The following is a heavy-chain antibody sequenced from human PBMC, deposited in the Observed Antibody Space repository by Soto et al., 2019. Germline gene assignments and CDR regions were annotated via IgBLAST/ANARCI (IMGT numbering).Heavy chain of an antibody. CDR1: GYTFASYG. V-gene: IGHV1-18*01. J-gene: IGHJ6*02. D-gene: IGHD1-26*01. CDR2: INANNGST. CDR3: ARDRAPGWAYYYGMDV. Sequence: ASVKVSCEASGYTFASYGSTWVRQAPGQGLEWMGLINANNGSTSYAQKLQGRVTMTRDTSTSTVYMELSSLRSEDTAVYYCARDRAPGWAYYYGMDVWGQGTTVTV.